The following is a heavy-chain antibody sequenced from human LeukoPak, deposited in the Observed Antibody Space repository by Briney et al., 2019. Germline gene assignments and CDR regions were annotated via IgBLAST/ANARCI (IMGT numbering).Heavy chain of an antibody. J-gene: IGHJ3*02. Sequence: GGSLRLSCAASGFTFSSFGMHWVRQAPGKGLEWVSYISSSSNTIYYADSVKGRLTISRDNAKNSLYLQMNRLRAEDTAVYYCASWSSNAFDIWGQGTMVTVSS. CDR2: ISSSSNTI. V-gene: IGHV3-48*01. CDR1: GFTFSSFG. D-gene: IGHD3-3*01. CDR3: ASWSSNAFDI.